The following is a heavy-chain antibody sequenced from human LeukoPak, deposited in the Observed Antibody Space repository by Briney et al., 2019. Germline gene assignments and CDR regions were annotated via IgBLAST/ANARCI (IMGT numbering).Heavy chain of an antibody. J-gene: IGHJ4*02. CDR2: INPNSGGT. CDR3: ARDQRREPLIPDY. V-gene: IGHV1-2*02. D-gene: IGHD1-14*01. CDR1: GYTFTGYY. Sequence: VASVKVSCKASGYTFTGYYMHWVRQAPGQGLEWMGWINPNSGGTNYAQKLQGRVTMTTDTSTSTAYMELRSLRSDDTAVYYCARDQRREPLIPDYWGQGTLVTVSS.